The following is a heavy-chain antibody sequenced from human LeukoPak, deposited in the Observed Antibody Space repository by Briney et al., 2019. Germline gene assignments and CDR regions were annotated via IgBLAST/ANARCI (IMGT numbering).Heavy chain of an antibody. CDR3: ARRSVPGITGNLDYYGMDV. V-gene: IGHV4-34*01. J-gene: IGHJ6*02. Sequence: KPSETLSLTCAVYGGSFSGYYWSWIRQPPGKGLEWIGEINHSGSTNYNPSLKSRVTISVDTSKNQFSLKLSSVTAADTAVYYCARRSVPGITGNLDYYGMDVWGQGTTVTVSS. CDR1: GGSFSGYY. D-gene: IGHD1-20*01. CDR2: INHSGST.